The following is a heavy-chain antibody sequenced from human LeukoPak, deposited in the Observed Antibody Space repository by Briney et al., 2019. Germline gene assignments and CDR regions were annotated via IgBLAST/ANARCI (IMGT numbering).Heavy chain of an antibody. CDR1: GGSISSSSYY. D-gene: IGHD3-10*01. CDR3: ASPHTMVRGVIAAFDI. Sequence: SETLSLTCTVSGGSISSSSYYWGWIRQPPGTGLEWIGSIYYSGSTYYNPSPKSRVTISVDTSKNQFSLKLSSVTAADTAVYYCASPHTMVRGVIAAFDIWGQGTMVTVSS. CDR2: IYYSGST. V-gene: IGHV4-39*01. J-gene: IGHJ3*02.